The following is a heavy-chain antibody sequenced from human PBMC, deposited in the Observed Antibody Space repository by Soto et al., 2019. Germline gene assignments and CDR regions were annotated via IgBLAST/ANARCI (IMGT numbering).Heavy chain of an antibody. D-gene: IGHD2-15*01. CDR3: ATQTDKIQGDYYYYYGMDV. J-gene: IGHJ6*02. V-gene: IGHV5-51*01. CDR2: IYPGDSDT. Sequence: PGESLKISCKGSGYSFTSYWIGWVRQMPGKGLEWMGIIYPGDSDTRYSPSFQGQVTISADKSISTAYLQRSSLKASDTAMYYCATQTDKIQGDYYYYYGMDVWGQGTTVTVSS. CDR1: GYSFTSYW.